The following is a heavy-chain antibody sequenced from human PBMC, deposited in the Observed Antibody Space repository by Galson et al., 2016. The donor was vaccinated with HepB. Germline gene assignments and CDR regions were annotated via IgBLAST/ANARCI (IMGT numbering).Heavy chain of an antibody. V-gene: IGHV4-4*07. CDR2: IYSSGYT. Sequence: ETLSLTCTVSGLSITNDYWMWIRQPAGKGLEWIGQIYSSGYTNYNPSLKSRVTMSMDTSNAQISLKVTSVTAADTAVYYCASPGGYWGQGTLVIVSS. J-gene: IGHJ4*02. D-gene: IGHD1-26*01. CDR1: GLSITNDY. CDR3: ASPGGY.